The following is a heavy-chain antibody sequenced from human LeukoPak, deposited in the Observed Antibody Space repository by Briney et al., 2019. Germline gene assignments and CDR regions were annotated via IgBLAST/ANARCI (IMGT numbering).Heavy chain of an antibody. D-gene: IGHD6-19*01. J-gene: IGHJ5*02. CDR1: GFTFSSYW. V-gene: IGHV3-7*01. Sequence: PGGSLRLSCAAFGFTFSSYWMSWVRQAPGKGLEWVANIKQDGSDKYYVDSVKGRFTISRDNAKNSVYLQMNSLRAEDTALYYCARAVAENWFDPWGQGTLVTVSS. CDR3: ARAVAENWFDP. CDR2: IKQDGSDK.